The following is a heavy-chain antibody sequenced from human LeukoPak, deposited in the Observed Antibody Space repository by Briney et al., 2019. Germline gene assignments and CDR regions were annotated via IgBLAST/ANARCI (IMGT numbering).Heavy chain of an antibody. Sequence: SETLSLTCTVSGGSISYYYWSWVRQPPGKGLEWIGYIYYSGSSNYNPSLKSRVTISIDPSKNQFSLKLSSVTAADTAVYYCARLDYENWFDPWGQGTLGTVSS. V-gene: IGHV4-59*08. CDR2: IYYSGSS. CDR1: GGSISYYY. CDR3: ARLDYENWFDP. D-gene: IGHD4-17*01. J-gene: IGHJ5*02.